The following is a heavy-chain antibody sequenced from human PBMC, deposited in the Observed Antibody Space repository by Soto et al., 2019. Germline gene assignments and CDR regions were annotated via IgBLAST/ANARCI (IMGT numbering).Heavy chain of an antibody. CDR2: IITFFGAA. V-gene: IGHV1-69*01. J-gene: IGHJ6*02. CDR3: ARGGKERFRGSGMDV. D-gene: IGHD1-1*01. CDR1: GGRFSTYA. Sequence: QVQLVQSGAEVRKPGSSVRVSCKASGGRFSTYAFNWVRQAPGQGLEWLGGIITFFGAAMYAQKFQGRVTITADEFTTTAYMELSGLRFEDTAVYYCARGGKERFRGSGMDVWGQGTTVTVSS.